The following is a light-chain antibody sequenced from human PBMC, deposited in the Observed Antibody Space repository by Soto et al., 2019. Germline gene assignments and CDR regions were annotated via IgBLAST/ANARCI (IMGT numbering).Light chain of an antibody. J-gene: IGLJ1*01. CDR2: DVS. V-gene: IGLV2-14*03. CDR3: SSYRTSSTQV. CDR1: SIDVGGYNY. Sequence: LTQPASVSGSPEQSITISCTGTSIDVGGYNYVSWYQQHPGKAPKLMIYDVSNRPSGVSDRFSGSKSDNTASLTISGLRAEDEADYYCSSYRTSSTQVFGTGTKVTVL.